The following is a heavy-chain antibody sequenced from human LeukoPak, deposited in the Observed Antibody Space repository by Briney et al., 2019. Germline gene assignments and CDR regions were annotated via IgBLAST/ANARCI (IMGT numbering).Heavy chain of an antibody. CDR1: GYSFTSYW. V-gene: IGHV5-51*01. CDR3: ARHDFDWLSLAFDI. CDR2: IYPGDSDT. J-gene: IGHJ3*02. D-gene: IGHD3-9*01. Sequence: GESLQISCKGSGYSFTSYWIGWVRQMPGKGLEWRGIIYPGDSDTRYSPSFQGQVTISADKSISTAYLQWSSLEASDTAMYYCARHDFDWLSLAFDIWGQGTMVTGSS.